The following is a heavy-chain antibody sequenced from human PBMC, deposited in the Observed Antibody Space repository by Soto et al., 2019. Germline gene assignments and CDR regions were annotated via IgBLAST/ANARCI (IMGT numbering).Heavy chain of an antibody. CDR2: IYYSGST. CDR3: ARDPGTRSDY. Sequence: SETLCLTCTVSGGSIGSGGCYWNWIRQHPGKGLEWIGYIYYSGSTYYNPSLKSRVTISVDTSKNQFSLKLNSVTAADTAVYYCARDPGTRSDYWGQGTLVTVSS. J-gene: IGHJ4*02. D-gene: IGHD3-10*01. CDR1: GGSIGSGGCY. V-gene: IGHV4-31*03.